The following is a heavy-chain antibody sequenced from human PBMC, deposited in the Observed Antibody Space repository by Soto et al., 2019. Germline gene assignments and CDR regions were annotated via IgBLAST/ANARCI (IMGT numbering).Heavy chain of an antibody. J-gene: IGHJ5*02. V-gene: IGHV1-3*01. CDR2: INAGNGNT. Sequence: GASVKVSCKASGYTFTSYAMHWVRQAPGQRLEWMGWINAGNGNTKYSQKFQGRVTITRDTSASTAYMELSSLRSEDTAVYYCAMESSRYYDVWSGTNWFDPWGQGTLVTVSS. CDR3: AMESSRYYDVWSGTNWFDP. D-gene: IGHD3-3*01. CDR1: GYTFTSYA.